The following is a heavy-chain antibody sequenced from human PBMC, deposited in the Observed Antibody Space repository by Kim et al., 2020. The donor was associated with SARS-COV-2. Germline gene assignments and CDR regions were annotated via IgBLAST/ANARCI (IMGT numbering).Heavy chain of an antibody. D-gene: IGHD1-1*01. J-gene: IGHJ6*02. V-gene: IGHV3-11*05. Sequence: QYTISRDNAKNSLYLQMNSLRAEDTAVYYCARVGSYNWNDEPYYYYGMDVWGQGTTVTVSS. CDR3: ARVGSYNWNDEPYYYYGMDV.